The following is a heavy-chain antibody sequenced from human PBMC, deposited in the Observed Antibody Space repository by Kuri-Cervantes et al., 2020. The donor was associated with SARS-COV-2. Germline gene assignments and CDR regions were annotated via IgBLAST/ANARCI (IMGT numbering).Heavy chain of an antibody. CDR3: SKGEAAAGTWGY. V-gene: IGHV3-11*04. Sequence: GESLKISCAASGFTFSDHYMSWIRQAPGKGLEWISYISSSGRTTYYGDSVKGRFTISRDNAKKTLYLQMNSLRAEDTAVYYCSKGEAAAGTWGYWGQGTLVTVSS. CDR2: ISSSGRTT. J-gene: IGHJ4*02. D-gene: IGHD6-13*01. CDR1: GFTFSDHY.